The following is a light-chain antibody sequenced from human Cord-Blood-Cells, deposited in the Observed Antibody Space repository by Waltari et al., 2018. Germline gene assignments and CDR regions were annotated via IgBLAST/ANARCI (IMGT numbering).Light chain of an antibody. V-gene: IGLV2-14*01. CDR1: SSDVGGYNY. J-gene: IGLJ3*02. CDR2: DVS. Sequence: QSALTQPASVSGSPGPSITISCTGTSSDVGGYNYVSWSPQPPGKAPNLMIYDVSNRPSGVSNRFSGSKSGNTASLTISGLQAEDEADYYCSSYTSSSTWVFGGGTKLTVL. CDR3: SSYTSSSTWV.